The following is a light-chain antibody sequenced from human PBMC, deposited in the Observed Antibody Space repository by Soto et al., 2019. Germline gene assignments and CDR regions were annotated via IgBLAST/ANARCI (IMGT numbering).Light chain of an antibody. Sequence: EXXLTQSPGTLSLSPGEGATLSCRASQXVSSSYIAWYQQRPGQPPSLLIYGASTRATGIPDRFSGSGSGTHFTLTISRLEPGDFAVYYCQHFGGTTFTFGQGTRLEIK. J-gene: IGKJ5*01. V-gene: IGKV3-20*01. CDR3: QHFGGTTFT. CDR2: GAS. CDR1: QXVSSSY.